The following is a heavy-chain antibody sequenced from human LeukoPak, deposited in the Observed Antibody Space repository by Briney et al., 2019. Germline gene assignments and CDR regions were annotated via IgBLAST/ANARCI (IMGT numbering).Heavy chain of an antibody. CDR1: GGSFSGYY. J-gene: IGHJ4*02. V-gene: IGHV4-34*01. CDR3: ARYRGGGYNYLDY. Sequence: SETLSLTCAVYGGSFSGYYWSWIRRPPGKGLEWIGEINHSGSTSYNPSLKSRVTMSVDTSENQFSLKLSSVTAADTAVYYCARYRGGGYNYLDYWGQGTLVTVSS. D-gene: IGHD5-24*01. CDR2: INHSGST.